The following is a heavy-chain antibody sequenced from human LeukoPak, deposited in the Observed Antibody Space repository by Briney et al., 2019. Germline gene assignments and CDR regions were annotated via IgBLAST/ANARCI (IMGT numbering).Heavy chain of an antibody. CDR1: GFTFDDYA. J-gene: IGHJ4*02. V-gene: IGHV3-9*01. D-gene: IGHD6-13*01. Sequence: PGGSLRLSCAASGFTFDDYAMHWVRQAPGKGLEWVSGISWNSGSIGYADSVKGRFTISRDNSKNTLYLQMNSLRAGDTAVYYCAKGRGYSSSWLSSGLGYWGQGTLVTVSS. CDR3: AKGRGYSSSWLSSGLGY. CDR2: ISWNSGSI.